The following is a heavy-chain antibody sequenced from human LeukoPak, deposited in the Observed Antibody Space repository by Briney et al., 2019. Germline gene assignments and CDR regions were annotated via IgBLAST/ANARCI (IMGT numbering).Heavy chain of an antibody. D-gene: IGHD3-22*01. V-gene: IGHV3-66*01. J-gene: IGHJ4*02. CDR3: VRELPPVVQYYFDY. CDR2: IYSGTKT. Sequence: PGGSLRLSCAAPGFTVSGNYMSWVRQSPQKGLEWVSLIYSGTKTYYADSVKGRFTISRDNSRNTLYLQMNSLRAEDTAVYYCVRELPPVVQYYFDYWGPGTLVTVSS. CDR1: GFTVSGNY.